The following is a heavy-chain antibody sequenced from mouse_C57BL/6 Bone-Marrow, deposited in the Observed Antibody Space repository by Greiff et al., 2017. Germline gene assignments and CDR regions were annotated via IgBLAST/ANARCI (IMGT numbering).Heavy chain of an antibody. J-gene: IGHJ2*01. CDR2: IYPRDGST. D-gene: IGHD1-1*01. Sequence: QVPLKESGPELVKPGASVKLSCKASGYNFTSYDINWVKQRPGQGLEWIGWIYPRDGSTKYNEKFKGKATLTVDTSSSAAYMELHSLTSEDSAVYFCARWGYYGSSFFDYWGQGTTLTVSS. CDR3: ARWGYYGSSFFDY. V-gene: IGHV1-85*01. CDR1: GYNFTSYD.